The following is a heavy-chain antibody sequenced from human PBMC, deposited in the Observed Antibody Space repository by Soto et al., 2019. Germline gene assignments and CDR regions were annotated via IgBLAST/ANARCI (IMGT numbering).Heavy chain of an antibody. V-gene: IGHV3-7*01. J-gene: IGHJ4*02. CDR2: IKQDGSEK. CDR1: GFTFSSYW. D-gene: IGHD6-13*01. CDR3: ARIGSSWYGEFDY. Sequence: GGSLRLSFAASGFTFSSYWMSWVRQAPGKGLEWVANIKQDGSEKYYVDSVKGRFTISRDNAKNSLYLQMNSLRAEDTAVYYCARIGSSWYGEFDYWGQGTLVTVSS.